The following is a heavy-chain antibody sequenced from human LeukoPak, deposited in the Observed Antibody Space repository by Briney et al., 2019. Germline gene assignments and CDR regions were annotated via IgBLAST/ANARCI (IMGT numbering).Heavy chain of an antibody. CDR1: GLTFSDYY. D-gene: IGHD3-10*01. J-gene: IGHJ5*02. CDR3: ARLLYGSGRGWFDP. CDR2: ISSSSSYT. V-gene: IGHV3-11*06. Sequence: GGSLRLSCAASGLTFSDYYMSWIRQAPGKGLEWVSYISSSSSYTNYADSVKGRFTISRDNAKNSLYLQMNSLRAEDTAVYYCARLLYGSGRGWFDPWGQGTLVTVSS.